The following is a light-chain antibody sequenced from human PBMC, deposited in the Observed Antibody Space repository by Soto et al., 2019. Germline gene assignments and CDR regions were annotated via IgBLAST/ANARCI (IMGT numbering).Light chain of an antibody. J-gene: IGKJ4*01. CDR1: QDIASW. Sequence: DIQMTQSPSSVFASVGDRVTITCRASQDIASWLAWYQQKPGKAPKLLIYGSSTLHSGVPSRFSGSGSGTHFTLTISGLQAEDFASYYCQQGNTFLFGGGTKVEIK. CDR2: GSS. V-gene: IGKV1-12*01. CDR3: QQGNTFL.